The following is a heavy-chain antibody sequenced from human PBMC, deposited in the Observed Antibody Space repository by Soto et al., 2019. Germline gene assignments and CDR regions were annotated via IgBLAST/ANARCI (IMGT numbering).Heavy chain of an antibody. CDR1: GGSFSGYY. J-gene: IGHJ4*02. V-gene: IGHV4-34*01. CDR2: ITHSGST. CDR3: ARDKITGLFDY. Sequence: QVQLQQWGAGLLKPSETLSLTCAVYGGSFSGYYWTWIRQPPGTGLEWIGEITHSGSTNYNPSLKSRVTISVDTSKNQFSLKLTSLTAADTAVYYCARDKITGLFDYWGQGTLVTVSS. D-gene: IGHD2-8*02.